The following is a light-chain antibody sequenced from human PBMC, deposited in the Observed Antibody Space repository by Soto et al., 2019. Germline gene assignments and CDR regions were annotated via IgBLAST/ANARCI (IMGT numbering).Light chain of an antibody. CDR2: GAS. Sequence: EIVLTQSPGTLCVSPGERATLSCRASQSISSKLAWYQQKPGQAPRLLFYGASTGATGIPARFSGSGSETEFTLSISSLQSEDFAVYYCQQYNNWPGTFGQGTKVDIK. J-gene: IGKJ1*01. CDR3: QQYNNWPGT. V-gene: IGKV3-15*01. CDR1: QSISSK.